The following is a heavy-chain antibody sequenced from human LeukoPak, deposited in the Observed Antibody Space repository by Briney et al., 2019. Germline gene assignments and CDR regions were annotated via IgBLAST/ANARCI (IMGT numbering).Heavy chain of an antibody. CDR1: GYSFTSYW. CDR2: IYPDDSNI. CDR3: ARHLSSNWYNEKAFDF. Sequence: GESLKISCKGSGYSFTSYWIGWVRQMPGKGLEWMGIIYPDDSNIRYSPSFQGQVAISADKSINTAYLQWSSLKASDTAMYYCARHLSSNWYNEKAFDFWGQGTLVTVSS. D-gene: IGHD6-13*01. V-gene: IGHV5-51*01. J-gene: IGHJ4*02.